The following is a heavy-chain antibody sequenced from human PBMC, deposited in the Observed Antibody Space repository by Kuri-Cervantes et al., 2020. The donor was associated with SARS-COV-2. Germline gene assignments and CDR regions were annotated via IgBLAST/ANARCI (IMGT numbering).Heavy chain of an antibody. CDR1: GGSISSTSSY. Sequence: SETLSLTCTVSGGSISSTSSYWGWIRQPPGKGLECIGTIYYGGSTYYNPSLKSRITISVDTSKNQFSLRLSSVTAADTAVYYCARHATGYSSSSYLGYYAMYVLGKGTTVTVSS. CDR2: IYYGGST. V-gene: IGHV4-39*01. J-gene: IGHJ6*04. CDR3: ARHATGYSSSSYLGYYAMYV. D-gene: IGHD6-13*01.